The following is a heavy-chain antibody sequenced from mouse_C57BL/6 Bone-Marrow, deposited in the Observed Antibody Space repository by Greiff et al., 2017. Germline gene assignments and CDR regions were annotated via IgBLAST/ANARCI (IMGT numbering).Heavy chain of an antibody. J-gene: IGHJ4*01. CDR2: ISNGGGST. Sequence: EVKLVESGGGLVQPGGSLKLSCAASGFTFSDYYMYWVSQTPEKRLEWVAYISNGGGSTYYPDTVKGRFTISRDNAKNTLYLPMSRLKSEDTAMYYCARLDGYYEDYAMDYWGQGTSVTVSS. D-gene: IGHD2-3*01. CDR1: GFTFSDYY. V-gene: IGHV5-12*01. CDR3: ARLDGYYEDYAMDY.